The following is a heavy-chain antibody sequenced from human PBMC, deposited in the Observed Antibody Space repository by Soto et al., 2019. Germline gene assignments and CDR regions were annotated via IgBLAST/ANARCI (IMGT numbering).Heavy chain of an antibody. Sequence: EVQLVESGGGLVQPGGSLRLSCAASGFIFSDCWMGWVRQAPGKGLEWVANIKKDGSTQYYVCSVRGGFTISRDNAKKLLYLEMNYRIVEDAAVSYCAVHGDSVFDYWGQGTLVTASS. J-gene: IGHJ4*02. D-gene: IGHD4-17*01. V-gene: IGHV3-7*02. CDR3: AVHGDSVFDY. CDR2: IKKDGSTQ. CDR1: GFIFSDCW.